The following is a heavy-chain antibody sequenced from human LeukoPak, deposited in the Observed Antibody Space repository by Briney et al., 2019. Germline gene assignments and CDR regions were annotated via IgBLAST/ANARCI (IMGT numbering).Heavy chain of an antibody. V-gene: IGHV3-33*06. CDR3: AKVADSSGYYWGAGMDV. D-gene: IGHD3-22*01. J-gene: IGHJ6*02. CDR1: GFTFSSYS. Sequence: GGSLRLSCAASGFTFSSYSMHWVRQAPGKGLEWVAVIWYDGSNKYYADSVKGRFTISRDNSKNTLYLQTNSLRAEDTAVYYCAKVADSSGYYWGAGMDVWGQGTTVTVSS. CDR2: IWYDGSNK.